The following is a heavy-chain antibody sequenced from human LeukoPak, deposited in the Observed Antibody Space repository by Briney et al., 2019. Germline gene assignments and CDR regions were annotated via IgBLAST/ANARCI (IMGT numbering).Heavy chain of an antibody. V-gene: IGHV4-30-2*01. CDR1: GGSLSSGGYS. Sequence: SQTLSLTCAVSGGSLSSGGYSWSWIRQPPGKGLEWIGYIYHSGSTYYNPSLKSRVTISVDRSKNQFSLKLSSVTAADTAVYYCARYSSSWYWFDPWGQGTLVTVSS. CDR3: ARYSSSWYWFDP. D-gene: IGHD6-13*01. J-gene: IGHJ5*02. CDR2: IYHSGST.